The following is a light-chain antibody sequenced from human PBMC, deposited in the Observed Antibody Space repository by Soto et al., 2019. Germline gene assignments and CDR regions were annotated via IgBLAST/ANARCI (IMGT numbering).Light chain of an antibody. V-gene: IGKV3D-20*02. J-gene: IGKJ4*01. CDR2: GAS. CDR3: QHRSNWPPVIT. Sequence: PGEEATLSCRASQNVDSNYLAWYQQKPGQTPRLIIYGASGRADGIPHRFSGSGFGTDFTLTISSLEPEDFAVYYCQHRSNWPPVITFGGGTKVDIK. CDR1: QNVDSNY.